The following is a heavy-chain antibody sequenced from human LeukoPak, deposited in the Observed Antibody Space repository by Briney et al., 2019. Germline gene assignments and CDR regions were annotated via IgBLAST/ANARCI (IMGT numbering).Heavy chain of an antibody. D-gene: IGHD4-17*01. J-gene: IGHJ5*02. V-gene: IGHV1-46*01. CDR2: INPVGGST. CDR1: GYTFTGYY. Sequence: ASVKVSCKASGYTFTGYYMHWVRQAPGQGLEWMGIINPVGGSTSYAQKFQGRVTMIRDTSTSTVYMELNSLRSEDTAVYYCARAYDYGDPRFDPWGQGTLVTVSS. CDR3: ARAYDYGDPRFDP.